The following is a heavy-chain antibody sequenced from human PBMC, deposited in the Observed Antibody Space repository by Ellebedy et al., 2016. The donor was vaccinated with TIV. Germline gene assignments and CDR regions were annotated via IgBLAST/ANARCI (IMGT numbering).Heavy chain of an antibody. V-gene: IGHV3-30-3*01. CDR3: ARERSWRDAFDI. CDR1: GFTFSSYA. J-gene: IGHJ3*02. D-gene: IGHD4-17*01. Sequence: PGGSLRLSCAASGFTFSSYAMHWVRQAPGKGLEWVAVISYDGSNKYYADSVKGRFTISRDNSKNTLYLQMNSLRAEDTAVYYCARERSWRDAFDIWGQGTMVTVSS. CDR2: ISYDGSNK.